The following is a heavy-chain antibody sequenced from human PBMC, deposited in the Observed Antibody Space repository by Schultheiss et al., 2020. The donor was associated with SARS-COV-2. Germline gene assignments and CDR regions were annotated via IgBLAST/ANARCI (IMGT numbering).Heavy chain of an antibody. CDR3: ARTPFMELRLGELSSPYYYYGMDV. Sequence: ASVKVSCKASASTFTGYYMHWVRQAPGQGLEWMGWINPNSGGTNYAQKFQGRVTMTRDTSISTAYMELSRLRSDDTAVYYCARTPFMELRLGELSSPYYYYGMDVWGQGTTVTVSS. CDR1: ASTFTGYY. V-gene: IGHV1-2*02. J-gene: IGHJ6*02. D-gene: IGHD3-16*02. CDR2: INPNSGGT.